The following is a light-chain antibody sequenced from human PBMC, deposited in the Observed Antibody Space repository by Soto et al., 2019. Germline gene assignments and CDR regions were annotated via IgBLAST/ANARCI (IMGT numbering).Light chain of an antibody. CDR3: SSYTTSSSRV. CDR2: DVS. J-gene: IGLJ1*01. Sequence: HSALTQPASVSGSPGQSITISCTGTSSDVGGYNYVSWYQQHPGKAPKLMIYDVSNRPSGVSNRFSGSKSGNTASLTISGLQAEDEADYYCSSYTTSSSRVFGTGTMVTVL. V-gene: IGLV2-14*01. CDR1: SSDVGGYNY.